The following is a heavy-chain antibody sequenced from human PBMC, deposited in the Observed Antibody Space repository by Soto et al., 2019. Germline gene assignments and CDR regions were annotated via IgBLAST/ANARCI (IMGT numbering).Heavy chain of an antibody. Sequence: PGQALKISCKASGYSLNTYWIAWVRQMPGKGLEWMGAIFPGDSDTRYSPSFQGQVLISAVRSLSISYIQWVRLRASESATYYCASQGPPYCGSGYYYETDVWGPGATVTVYS. V-gene: IGHV5-51*01. J-gene: IGHJ6*02. CDR3: ASQGPPYCGSGYYYETDV. CDR1: GYSLNTYW. D-gene: IGHD2-8*02. CDR2: IFPGDSDT.